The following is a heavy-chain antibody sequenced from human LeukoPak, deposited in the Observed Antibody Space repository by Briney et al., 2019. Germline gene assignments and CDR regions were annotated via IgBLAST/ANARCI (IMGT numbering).Heavy chain of an antibody. CDR2: IKSKSDGGTT. J-gene: IGHJ4*02. V-gene: IGHV3-15*01. CDR1: GFTFSSYN. Sequence: GGSLRLSCAASGFTFSSYNMNWVRQAPGKGLEWVGRIKSKSDGGTTDDAAPVKGRFTISRDDSKNTLYLQMNSLKTEDTAVYYCTTVKGAAGTFGYYFDYWGQGTLVTVSS. D-gene: IGHD3-16*01. CDR3: TTVKGAAGTFGYYFDY.